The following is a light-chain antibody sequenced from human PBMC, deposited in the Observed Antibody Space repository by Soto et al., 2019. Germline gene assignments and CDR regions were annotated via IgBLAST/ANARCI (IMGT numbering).Light chain of an antibody. CDR2: DVG. V-gene: IGLV2-14*03. CDR1: SRGSGGYNS. Sequence: QSVPTQPSSVAPSPGQATTISCTGTSRGSGGYNSVYWYQQQRGKAPKLILYDVGDRPSGVSYRFSGSKAGNTASLTISGLQAADEADYFCSSYTSSMTNVFRSGSKVTVL. CDR3: SSYTSSMTNV. J-gene: IGLJ1*01.